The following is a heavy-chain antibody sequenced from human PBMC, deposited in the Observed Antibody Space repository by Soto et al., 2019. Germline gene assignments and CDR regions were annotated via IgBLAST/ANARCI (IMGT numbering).Heavy chain of an antibody. CDR2: IIPILGIA. CDR1: GGTFSSYT. D-gene: IGHD5-12*01. J-gene: IGHJ4*02. V-gene: IGHV1-69*02. Sequence: QVQLVQSGAEVKKPGSSVKVSCKASGGTFSSYTISWVRQAPGQGLEWMGRIIPILGIANYAQKFQGRVTITADKSTSTAYMELSSLRSEDTAVYYCARVSGYESVHFDYWGQGTLVTVSS. CDR3: ARVSGYESVHFDY.